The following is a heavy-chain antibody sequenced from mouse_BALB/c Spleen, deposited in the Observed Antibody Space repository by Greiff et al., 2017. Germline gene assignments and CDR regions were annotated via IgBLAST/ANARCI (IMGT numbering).Heavy chain of an antibody. CDR1: GFAFSSYD. CDR3: ARLIYYLDY. D-gene: IGHD2-1*01. CDR2: ISSGGGST. J-gene: IGHJ4*01. Sequence: EVQLVESGGGLVKPGGSLKLSCAASGFAFSSYDMSWVRQTPEKRLEWVAYISSGGGSTYYPDTVKGRFTISRDNAKNTLYLQMSSLKSEDTAMYYCARLIYYLDYWGQGTSVTVSS. V-gene: IGHV5-12-1*01.